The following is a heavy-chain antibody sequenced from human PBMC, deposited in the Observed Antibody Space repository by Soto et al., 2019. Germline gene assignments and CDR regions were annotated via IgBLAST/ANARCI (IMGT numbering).Heavy chain of an antibody. J-gene: IGHJ6*02. CDR2: IIPIFGTA. D-gene: IGHD3-22*01. Sequence: SVKVSCKASGGTFSSYAISWVRQAPGQGLEWMGGIIPIFGTANYAQKFQGRVTITADESTSTAYMELSGLRSEDTAVYYCATTADYYDSSGYLRSPYYYGMDVWGQGTTVTVAS. CDR1: GGTFSSYA. V-gene: IGHV1-69*13. CDR3: ATTADYYDSSGYLRSPYYYGMDV.